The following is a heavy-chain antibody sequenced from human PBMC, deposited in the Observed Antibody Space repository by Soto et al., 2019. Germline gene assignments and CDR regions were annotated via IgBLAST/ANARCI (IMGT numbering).Heavy chain of an antibody. Sequence: GGYLRLSCADSGFTFSSYAMQWVRQAPGKGLEWVAGISYDGSNKYYADSVKGRFTISRDKSKNTLYLQMNSLRAEDTAVYYCAREGRGSSYFDYWGQGTLVTVSS. J-gene: IGHJ4*02. CDR3: AREGRGSSYFDY. D-gene: IGHD1-26*01. CDR2: ISYDGSNK. CDR1: GFTFSSYA. V-gene: IGHV3-30*04.